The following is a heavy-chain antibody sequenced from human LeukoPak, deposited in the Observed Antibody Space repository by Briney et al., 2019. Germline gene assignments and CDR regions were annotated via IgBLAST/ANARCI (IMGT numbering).Heavy chain of an antibody. D-gene: IGHD3-9*01. Sequence: ASVKVSCKASGYTLTQHSINWVRQAPGQGLEWMGWINPNSGGTNYAQKFQGRVTMTRDTSISTAYMELSRLRSDDTAVYYCARDLSGSNPPLFDYWGQGTLVTVSS. CDR1: GYTLTQHS. CDR2: INPNSGGT. J-gene: IGHJ4*02. CDR3: ARDLSGSNPPLFDY. V-gene: IGHV1-2*02.